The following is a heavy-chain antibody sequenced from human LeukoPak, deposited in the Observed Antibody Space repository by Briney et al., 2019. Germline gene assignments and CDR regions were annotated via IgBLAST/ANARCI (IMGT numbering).Heavy chain of an antibody. J-gene: IGHJ6*02. V-gene: IGHV5-51*01. Sequence: GESLKISCKGSGYSFTSYWIGWVRQMPGKGLEWMGIIYPGDSDTRYSPSFQGQVTISADKSISTAYLQWSSLKVSDTAMYYCARLYRYDFWSGYYYYGMDVWGQGTTVTVSS. CDR2: IYPGDSDT. CDR3: ARLYRYDFWSGYYYYGMDV. D-gene: IGHD3-3*01. CDR1: GYSFTSYW.